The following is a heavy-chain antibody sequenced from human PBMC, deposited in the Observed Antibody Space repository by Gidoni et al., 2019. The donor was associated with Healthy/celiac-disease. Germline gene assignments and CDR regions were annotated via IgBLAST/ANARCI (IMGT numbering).Heavy chain of an antibody. J-gene: IGHJ4*02. D-gene: IGHD6-13*01. CDR2: IYSSGST. Sequence: EWVSVIYSSGSTYYADSVKGRLTSSRDNFKKTLYLQMNSLRAEDTAVYYCARDQLRRSSSHDYWGQGTLVTVSS. CDR3: ARDQLRRSSSHDY. V-gene: IGHV3-53*01.